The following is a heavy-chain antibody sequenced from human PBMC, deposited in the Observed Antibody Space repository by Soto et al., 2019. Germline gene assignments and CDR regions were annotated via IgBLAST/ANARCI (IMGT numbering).Heavy chain of an antibody. Sequence: QVQLVESGGGVVQPGRSLRLSCAASGFTFSSYAMHWVRQAPGKGLEWVAVISYDGSNKYYADSVKGRFTISRDNSKNTXCLQMNSLRAEDTAVYYCARDITMVRGVIITSGMDVWGQGTTVTVSS. D-gene: IGHD3-10*01. J-gene: IGHJ6*02. CDR3: ARDITMVRGVIITSGMDV. CDR2: ISYDGSNK. CDR1: GFTFSSYA. V-gene: IGHV3-30-3*01.